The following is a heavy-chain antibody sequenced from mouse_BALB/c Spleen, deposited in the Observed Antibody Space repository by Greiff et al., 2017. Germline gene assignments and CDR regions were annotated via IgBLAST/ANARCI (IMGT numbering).Heavy chain of an antibody. Sequence: EVHLVESGGGLVKPGGSLKLSCAASGFTFSSYAMSWVRQTPEKRLEWVATISSGGSYTYYPDSVKGRFTISRDNAKNTLYLQMSSLRSEDTAMYYCARQGGHTAPHFDDWGQGTTLTVSS. J-gene: IGHJ2*01. V-gene: IGHV5-9-3*01. CDR1: GFTFSSYA. CDR2: ISSGGSYT. CDR3: ARQGGHTAPHFDD. D-gene: IGHD1-2*01.